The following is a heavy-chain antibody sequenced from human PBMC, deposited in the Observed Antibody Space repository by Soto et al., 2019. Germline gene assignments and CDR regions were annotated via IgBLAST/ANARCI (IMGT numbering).Heavy chain of an antibody. V-gene: IGHV3-7*03. CDR2: IKQDGSEK. Sequence: GGSLRLSCAASGFTFSSYWMSWVRQAPGKGLEWVANIKQDGSEKYYVDSVKGRFTISRDNAKNSLYLQMNSLRAEDTVVYYCARGRAYYDFWSGYSYYYYGMDVWGQGTTVTVSS. CDR3: ARGRAYYDFWSGYSYYYYGMDV. CDR1: GFTFSSYW. J-gene: IGHJ6*02. D-gene: IGHD3-3*01.